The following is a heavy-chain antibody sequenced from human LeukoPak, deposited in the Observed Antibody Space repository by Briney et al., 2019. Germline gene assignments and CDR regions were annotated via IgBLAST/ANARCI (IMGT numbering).Heavy chain of an antibody. Sequence: SATLSLTCTVFGDSFTGYFLNWVRQPPGQGLEWIGHIYKIGTTNYNPAIKSRLANTADTSKNQYSLQLRSVTAADTAVYYCVIGVGWQPDYWGQGALVTVSS. J-gene: IGHJ4*02. V-gene: IGHV4-59*07. CDR3: VIGVGWQPDY. CDR2: IYKIGTT. CDR1: GDSFTGYF. D-gene: IGHD2-15*01.